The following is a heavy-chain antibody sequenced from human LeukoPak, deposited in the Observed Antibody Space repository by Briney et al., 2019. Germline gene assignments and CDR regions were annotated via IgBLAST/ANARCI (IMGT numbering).Heavy chain of an antibody. CDR1: GFTFRLYS. CDR3: VRDYDSTFYFDY. D-gene: IGHD3-3*01. V-gene: IGHV3-21*01. J-gene: IGHJ4*02. Sequence: GGSLRLSCAASGFTFRLYSMNWVRQAPGKGLEWVSSISGSGSSYSYYADSVKGRFTISRDDSKNSLYLQMNSLRVEDTAVYYCVRDYDSTFYFDYWGQGTLVTVSS. CDR2: ISGSGSSYS.